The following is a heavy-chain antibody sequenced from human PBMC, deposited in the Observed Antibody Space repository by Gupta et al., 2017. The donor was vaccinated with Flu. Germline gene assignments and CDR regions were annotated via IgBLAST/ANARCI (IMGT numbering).Heavy chain of an antibody. V-gene: IGHV4-38-2*02. D-gene: IGHD3-16*01. CDR2: FSYSGRT. CDR3: ARLCQVPLCGSNWVDP. Sequence: QVHLQESGPGLVKPSETLSLSCSVSGDSISSRYFWGWIRQPPGKGLEWIGSFSYSGRTSYHPSFNSRVTISGDTSKNQIFLKLQSVTAADTAVYHCARLCQVPLCGSNWVDPWGQGALVTVSS. J-gene: IGHJ5*02. CDR1: GDSISSRYF.